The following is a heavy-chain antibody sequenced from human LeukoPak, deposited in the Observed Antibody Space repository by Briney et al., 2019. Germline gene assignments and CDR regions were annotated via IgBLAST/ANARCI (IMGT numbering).Heavy chain of an antibody. J-gene: IGHJ4*02. CDR2: IKSKADGGTT. Sequence: PGGSLRLSCAPSGFTFSRHGMHWVRQAPGKGLEWVGRIKSKADGGTTDYAAPVKGRFTISRDDSENTLFLQMNSLKTEDTAVYYCATDWHWGQGTLVTVSS. V-gene: IGHV3-15*01. CDR3: ATDWH. CDR1: GFTFSRHG.